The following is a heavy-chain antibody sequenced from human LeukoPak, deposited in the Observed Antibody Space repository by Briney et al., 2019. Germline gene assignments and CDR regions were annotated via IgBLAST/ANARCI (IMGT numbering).Heavy chain of an antibody. J-gene: IGHJ3*02. Sequence: PGGSLRLSCAASGFTFSSYSMNWVRQAPGKGLEWVSSISSSSSYIYYADSVKGRFTISRDNAKNSLYLQMNSLRAEDTAVYYCARGGFYYYDSSGYYYQSLTFDIWGQGTMVTVSS. CDR1: GFTFSSYS. CDR3: ARGGFYYYDSSGYYYQSLTFDI. D-gene: IGHD3-22*01. V-gene: IGHV3-21*01. CDR2: ISSSSSYI.